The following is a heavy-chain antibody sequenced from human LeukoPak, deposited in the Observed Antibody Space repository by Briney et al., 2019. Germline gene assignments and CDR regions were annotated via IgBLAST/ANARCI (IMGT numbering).Heavy chain of an antibody. V-gene: IGHV1-18*01. CDR3: ARVLYYYMDV. J-gene: IGHJ6*03. CDR1: GYTFTIYG. CDR2: ISAYNSNT. Sequence: ASVKLSCKASGYTFTIYGISWERRAPGQRLEWMGWISAYNSNTNYAQKLQGRVTMTTDTSTSTAYMELRSLRSDDTAVYYCARVLYYYMDVWGKGTTVTVSS.